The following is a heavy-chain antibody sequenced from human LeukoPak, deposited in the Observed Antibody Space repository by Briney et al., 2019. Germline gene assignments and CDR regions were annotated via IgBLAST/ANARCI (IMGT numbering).Heavy chain of an antibody. D-gene: IGHD6-6*01. Sequence: ASVKVSCKVSGYTLTELSMHWVRQAPGKGLEWMGGFDPEDGETIYAQKFQGRVTMTEDTSTDTAYMELSSLRSEDTAVYYCARQMSIAVRINYFDYWGQGTLVTVSS. CDR1: GYTLTELS. CDR3: ARQMSIAVRINYFDY. V-gene: IGHV1-24*01. J-gene: IGHJ4*02. CDR2: FDPEDGET.